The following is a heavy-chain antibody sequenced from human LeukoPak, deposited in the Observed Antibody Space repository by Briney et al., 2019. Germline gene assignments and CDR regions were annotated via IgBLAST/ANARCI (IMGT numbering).Heavy chain of an antibody. D-gene: IGHD1-26*01. Sequence: GASVKVSCKASGYTFTSYYMHWVRQAPGQGLEWMGIINPSGGSTSYAQKLQGRVTMTRDTSTSTVYMELSSLRSEDTAVYYCARVSGSYRDFGYWGQGTLVTVSS. CDR2: INPSGGST. J-gene: IGHJ4*02. CDR3: ARVSGSYRDFGY. V-gene: IGHV1-46*01. CDR1: GYTFTSYY.